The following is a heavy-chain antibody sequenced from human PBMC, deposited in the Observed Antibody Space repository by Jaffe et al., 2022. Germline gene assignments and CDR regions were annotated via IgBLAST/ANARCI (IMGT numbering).Heavy chain of an antibody. D-gene: IGHD3-16*01. CDR2: IYHSGST. Sequence: QVQLQESGPGLVKPSETLSLTCAVSGYSISSGYYWGWIRQPPGKGLEWIGSIYHSGSTYYNPSLKSRVTISVDTSKNQFSLKLSSVTAADTAVYYCARVYGGVTPDAFDIWGQGTMVTVSS. CDR1: GYSISSGYY. CDR3: ARVYGGVTPDAFDI. V-gene: IGHV4-38-2*01. J-gene: IGHJ3*02.